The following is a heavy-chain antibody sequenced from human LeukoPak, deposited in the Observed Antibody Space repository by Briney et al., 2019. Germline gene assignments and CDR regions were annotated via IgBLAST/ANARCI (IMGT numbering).Heavy chain of an antibody. J-gene: IGHJ4*02. CDR2: MNPNSGYT. CDR1: GYTFTTYD. CDR3: ARVAGSIDY. D-gene: IGHD6-19*01. Sequence: ASVKVSCKASGYTFTTYDINWVRQATGQGLGWMGWMNPNSGYTGYAQKFQGRVTITRDTSISTAYMELSSLRSEDTAVYYCARVAGSIDYWGQGTLVTVSS. V-gene: IGHV1-8*03.